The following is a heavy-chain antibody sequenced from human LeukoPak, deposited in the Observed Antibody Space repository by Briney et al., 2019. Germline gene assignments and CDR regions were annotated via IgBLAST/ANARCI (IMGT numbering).Heavy chain of an antibody. Sequence: SQTLSLTCTVSGGSISSGGYYWSWIRQHPGKGLEWIGYIYYSGSTYYNPSLKSRVTISVDTSKNQFSLKLSSVTAADTAVYFCAGGAVSGTNYFDPWGQGTLVTVSS. V-gene: IGHV4-31*03. CDR1: GGSISSGGYY. J-gene: IGHJ5*02. CDR2: IYYSGST. D-gene: IGHD6-19*01. CDR3: AGGAVSGTNYFDP.